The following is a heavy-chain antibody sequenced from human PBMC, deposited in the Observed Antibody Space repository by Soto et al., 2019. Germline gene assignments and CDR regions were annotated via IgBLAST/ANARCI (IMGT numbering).Heavy chain of an antibody. CDR3: ARSYDILTGYYSHYYYYYGMDV. V-gene: IGHV1-8*01. J-gene: IGHJ6*02. CDR1: GYTFTSYD. Sequence: GASVKVSCKASGYTFTSYDINWVRQATGQGLEWMGWMNPNSGNTGYAQKFQGRVTMTRNTSISTACMELSSLRSEDTAVYYCARSYDILTGYYSHYYYYYGMDVWGQGTTVTVSS. CDR2: MNPNSGNT. D-gene: IGHD3-9*01.